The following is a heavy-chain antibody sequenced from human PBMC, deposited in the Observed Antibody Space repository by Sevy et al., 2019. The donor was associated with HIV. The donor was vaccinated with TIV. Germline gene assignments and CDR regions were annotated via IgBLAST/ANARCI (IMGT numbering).Heavy chain of an antibody. Sequence: GGSLRLSCSASGFAFSAYWMVWVRQGPGKGLEWVAVIWYDGSNTIYADSVKGRFTISRDNSKNILYLQMNSLRDEDTAVYYCARDPHEIMLSGSYYLYWGQGTRVTVSS. J-gene: IGHJ4*02. CDR3: ARDPHEIMLSGSYYLY. V-gene: IGHV3-33*08. CDR2: IWYDGSNT. CDR1: GFAFSAYW. D-gene: IGHD1-26*01.